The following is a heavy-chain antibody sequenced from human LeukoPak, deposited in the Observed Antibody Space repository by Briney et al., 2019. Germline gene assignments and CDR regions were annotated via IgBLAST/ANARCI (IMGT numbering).Heavy chain of an antibody. J-gene: IGHJ6*02. CDR3: ARGRSNYYGMDV. D-gene: IGHD1-26*01. V-gene: IGHV4-59*01. CDR1: GGSISSYY. CDR2: IYYNGNT. Sequence: NTSETLSLTCTVSGGSISSYYWSWIRQPPGKGLEWIGYIYYNGNTNYSPSLKSRVTMSVDTSKNLFSLKVSSVTAADTAVYYCARGRSNYYGMDVWGQGTTVTVSS.